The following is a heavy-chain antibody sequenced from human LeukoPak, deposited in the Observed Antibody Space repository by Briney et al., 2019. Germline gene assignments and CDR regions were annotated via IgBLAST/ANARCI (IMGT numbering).Heavy chain of an antibody. V-gene: IGHV3-23*01. D-gene: IGHD6-19*01. CDR1: GFTSSSYA. CDR3: ATDTGYSSGWSDY. Sequence: GGSLRLSCAASGFTSSSYAMSWVRQAPGKGLEWVSAISGSGGSTYYADSVKGRFTISRDNSKNTLYLQMNSLRAEDTAVYYCATDTGYSSGWSDYWGQGTLVTVSS. J-gene: IGHJ4*02. CDR2: ISGSGGST.